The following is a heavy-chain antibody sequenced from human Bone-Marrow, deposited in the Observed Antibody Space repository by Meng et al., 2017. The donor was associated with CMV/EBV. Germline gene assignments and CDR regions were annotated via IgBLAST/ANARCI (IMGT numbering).Heavy chain of an antibody. Sequence: SQTLSLTCAISGDSVSSNSAAWNWIRQSPSRGLEWLGRTYYRSKWYNDYAVSVKSRITINPDTSKNQFSLQLNSVTPEDTAVYYCARELGDSSSWNYYFYYGMDVWGQGTTVTVSS. D-gene: IGHD6-13*01. J-gene: IGHJ6*02. V-gene: IGHV6-1*01. CDR1: GDSVSSNSAA. CDR3: ARELGDSSSWNYYFYYGMDV. CDR2: TYYRSKWYN.